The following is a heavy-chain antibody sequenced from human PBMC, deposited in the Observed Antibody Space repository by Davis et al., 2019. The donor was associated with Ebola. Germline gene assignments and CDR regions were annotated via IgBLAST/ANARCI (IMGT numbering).Heavy chain of an antibody. J-gene: IGHJ6*04. CDR3: ARVCRSEGVVVAARGYYYYGMDV. V-gene: IGHV4-59*12. Sequence: MPSETLSLTCTVSGGSISTYYWSWIRQPPGKGLEWIGYIYYSGSTNYNPSLKSRVTISVDTSKNQFSLKLSSVTAADTAVYYCARVCRSEGVVVAARGYYYYGMDVWGKGTTVTVSS. D-gene: IGHD2-15*01. CDR2: IYYSGST. CDR1: GGSISTYY.